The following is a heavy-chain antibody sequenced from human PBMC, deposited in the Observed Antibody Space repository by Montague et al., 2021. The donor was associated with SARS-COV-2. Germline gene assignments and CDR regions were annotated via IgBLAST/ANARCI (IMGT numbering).Heavy chain of an antibody. D-gene: IGHD3-22*01. V-gene: IGHV4-61*01. CDR1: GGSVSSGSYY. J-gene: IGHJ6*02. CDR2: IYYNGST. CDR3: ARDTRITMLVVVNRYGMDV. Sequence: SETLSLTCIVSGGSVSSGSYYWSWIRQPPGKGLEWIGYIYYNGSTNYNPSLKSRVTISVDTSKNQFSLKLSSVTAADTAVYYCARDTRITMLVVVNRYGMDVWGQGTTVTVSS.